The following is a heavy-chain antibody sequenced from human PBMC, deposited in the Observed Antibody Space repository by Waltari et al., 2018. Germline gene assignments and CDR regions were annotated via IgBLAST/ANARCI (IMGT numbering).Heavy chain of an antibody. CDR1: GFTFGSYA. Sequence: QVQLVESGGGVVQPGRSLRLSCDASGFTFGSYAMHWAARAPGKGLEWVAVISYDGSNKYYADSVKGRFTISRDNSKNTLYLQMNSLRAEDTAVYYCARVPEDFWSGLDYWGQGTLVTVSS. V-gene: IGHV3-30-3*01. J-gene: IGHJ4*02. D-gene: IGHD3-3*01. CDR3: ARVPEDFWSGLDY. CDR2: ISYDGSNK.